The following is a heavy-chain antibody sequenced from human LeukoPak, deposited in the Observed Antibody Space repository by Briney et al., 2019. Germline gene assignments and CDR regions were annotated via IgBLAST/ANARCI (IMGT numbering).Heavy chain of an antibody. CDR2: IWYDGSNK. J-gene: IGHJ4*02. CDR1: GFTFSSYG. D-gene: IGHD3-22*01. V-gene: IGHV3-33*01. Sequence: GGSLRLSCAASGFTFSSYGMHWVRQAPGKGLEWVAVIWYDGSNKYYADSVKGRFTISRDNSKNTLYLQMNSLRAEDTAVYYCARGAIYDSSGHSGVYWGQGTLVTVSS. CDR3: ARGAIYDSSGHSGVY.